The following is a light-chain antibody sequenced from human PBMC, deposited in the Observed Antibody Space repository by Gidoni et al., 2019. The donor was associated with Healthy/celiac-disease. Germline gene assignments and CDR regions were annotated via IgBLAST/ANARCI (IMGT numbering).Light chain of an antibody. V-gene: IGKV3-11*01. CDR2: DAS. CDR3: QQRSNWPPVT. CDR1: QSVSSY. Sequence: EIVFTQSPATLSLSPGERATLSCRASQSVSSYLAWYQQKPGQAPRLLIDDASNRTTGIPARFSGSGSGTDFTLTISSLEPEDFAVYYCQQRSNWPPVTFGGGTKVEIK. J-gene: IGKJ4*01.